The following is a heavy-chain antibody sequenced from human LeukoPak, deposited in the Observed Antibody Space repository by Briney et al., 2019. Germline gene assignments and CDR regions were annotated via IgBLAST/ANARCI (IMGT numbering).Heavy chain of an antibody. CDR1: GFTFSSYG. V-gene: IGHV3-30*02. J-gene: IGHJ5*02. CDR3: ARESCTSTSCYVRWFDP. CDR2: IRHDGSNK. D-gene: IGHD2-2*01. Sequence: GGSLRLSCAASGFTFSSYGMHWVRQAPGKGLEWVAFIRHDGSNKYYADSVKGRFTISRDNSKNTLYLQMNSLKAEDTAVYYCARESCTSTSCYVRWFDPWGQGTLVTVSS.